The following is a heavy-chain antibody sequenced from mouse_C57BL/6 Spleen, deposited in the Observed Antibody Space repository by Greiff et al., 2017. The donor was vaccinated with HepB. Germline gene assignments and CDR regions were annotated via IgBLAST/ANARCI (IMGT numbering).Heavy chain of an antibody. J-gene: IGHJ1*03. CDR1: GYTFTSYG. D-gene: IGHD1-1*01. V-gene: IGHV1-81*01. CDR3: AREGVYYGSSYGYFDV. Sequence: VQRVESGAELARPGASVKLSCKASGYTFTSYGISWVKQRTGQGLEWIGEIYPRSGNTYYNEKFKGKATLTADKSSSTAYMELRSLTSEDSAVYFCAREGVYYGSSYGYFDVWGTGTTVTVSS. CDR2: IYPRSGNT.